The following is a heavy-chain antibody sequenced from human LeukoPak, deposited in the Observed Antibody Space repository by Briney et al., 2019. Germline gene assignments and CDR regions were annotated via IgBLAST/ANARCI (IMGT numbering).Heavy chain of an antibody. CDR3: ARNYKDNPSWGDAFDL. CDR2: IKHDGSEK. J-gene: IGHJ3*01. V-gene: IGHV3-7*01. D-gene: IGHD2-2*01. CDR1: GFTFSSNW. Sequence: GGSLRLSCAASGFTFSSNWMSWVRQAPGKGLEWVANIKHDGSEKNYVDSVKGRFTISRDNAENSLYLQMNSLRAEDTAVYYCARNYKDNPSWGDAFDLWGQGTMVTVSS.